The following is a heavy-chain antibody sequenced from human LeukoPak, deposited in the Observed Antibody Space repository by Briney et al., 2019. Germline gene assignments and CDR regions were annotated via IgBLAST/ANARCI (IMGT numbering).Heavy chain of an antibody. Sequence: GGSLRLSCAASQFTFSSYSMNWVRQAPGKGLEWVSYVSSGSSTVYYSDSVKGRFTISRDNSKNTLYLQMNSLRAEDTAVYYCAGGLLRYFDWLSSEDYWGQGTLVTVSS. CDR3: AGGLLRYFDWLSSEDY. V-gene: IGHV3-48*01. D-gene: IGHD3-9*01. CDR2: VSSGSSTV. J-gene: IGHJ4*02. CDR1: QFTFSSYS.